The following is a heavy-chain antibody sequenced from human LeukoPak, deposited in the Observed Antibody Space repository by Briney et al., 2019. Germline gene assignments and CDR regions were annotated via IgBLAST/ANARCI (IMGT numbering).Heavy chain of an antibody. CDR1: GGSFSGYY. CDR3: AREHCSGGSCYSIYYYYYMDV. Sequence: SETLSLTCAVYGGSFSGYYWSWIRQPPGKGLEWIGEINHRGSTNYNPSLKSRVTISVDTSKNQFSLKLSSVTAADTAVYYCAREHCSGGSCYSIYYYYYMDVWGKGTTVTVSS. D-gene: IGHD2-15*01. J-gene: IGHJ6*03. V-gene: IGHV4-34*01. CDR2: INHRGST.